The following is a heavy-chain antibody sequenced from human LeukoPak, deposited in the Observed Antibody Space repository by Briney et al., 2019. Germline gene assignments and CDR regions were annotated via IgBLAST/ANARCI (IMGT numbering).Heavy chain of an antibody. CDR3: ARGGVYSYGSFDY. CDR1: RFTFSSYW. J-gene: IGHJ4*02. CDR2: INSDGSST. D-gene: IGHD5-18*01. Sequence: GGSLRLSCAASRFTFSSYWMHWVRQAPGKGLVWVSRINSDGSSTSYADSVKGRLTISRDKAKNTLYVQMNSLRAEDTAVYYCARGGVYSYGSFDYWGQGTLVTVSS. V-gene: IGHV3-74*01.